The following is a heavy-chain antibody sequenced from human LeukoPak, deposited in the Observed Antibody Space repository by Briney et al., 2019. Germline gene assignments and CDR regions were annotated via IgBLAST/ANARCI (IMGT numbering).Heavy chain of an antibody. CDR3: ASSPEDFWSGHYFYYLDV. V-gene: IGHV4-34*01. J-gene: IGHJ6*03. CDR2: INHSGST. Sequence: SETLSLTCAVYGGSFSGYYWSWIRQPPGKGLEWIGEINHSGSTNYNPSLKSRVTISVDTSKNQFSLKLSSVTAADTAVYYCASSPEDFWSGHYFYYLDVWGKGTTVTVSS. D-gene: IGHD3-3*01. CDR1: GGSFSGYY.